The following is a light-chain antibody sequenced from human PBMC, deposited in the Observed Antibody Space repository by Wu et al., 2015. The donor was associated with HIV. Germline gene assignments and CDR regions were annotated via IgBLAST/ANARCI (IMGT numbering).Light chain of an antibody. CDR2: SAS. CDR3: QQYRDWSWT. V-gene: IGKV3-15*01. Sequence: EIVMTQSPATLSVSPGERATLSCRASQSISSKLAWYQQKPGQAPRLLIYSASTRATGIPARFSGSGSGTTFTLTISSLQSEDLAVYYCQQYRDWSWTFGQGTKVEIK. J-gene: IGKJ1*01. CDR1: QSISSK.